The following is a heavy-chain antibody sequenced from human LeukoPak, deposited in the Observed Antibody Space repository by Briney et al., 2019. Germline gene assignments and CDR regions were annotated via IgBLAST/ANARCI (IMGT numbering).Heavy chain of an antibody. CDR2: MNPNSGNT. Sequence: ASVKVSFTASGYTFTSYDINWVRQAPGQGLEWMGWMNPNSGNTGYAQKFQGRVTMTRNTSISTAYMELSSLRAEDTAVYYCAIMHRYYDGSGYWVQWGQGTLVTVSS. CDR3: AIMHRYYDGSGYWVQ. D-gene: IGHD3-22*01. CDR1: GYTFTSYD. J-gene: IGHJ4*02. V-gene: IGHV1-8*01.